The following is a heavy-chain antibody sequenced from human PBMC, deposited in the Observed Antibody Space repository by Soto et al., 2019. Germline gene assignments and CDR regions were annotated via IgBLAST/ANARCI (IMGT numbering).Heavy chain of an antibody. CDR1: GFTFSSYS. CDR3: ARAPGIQYSSSWYVDY. D-gene: IGHD6-13*01. V-gene: IGHV3-21*01. CDR2: ISSSSSYI. Sequence: EVQLVESGGGLVKPGGSLRLSCAASGFTFSSYSMNWVRQAPGKGLEWVSSISSSSSYIYYADSVKGRFTISRDNAKNSLYLQMNSLRAEDTAVYYCARAPGIQYSSSWYVDYWGQGTLVTVSS. J-gene: IGHJ4*02.